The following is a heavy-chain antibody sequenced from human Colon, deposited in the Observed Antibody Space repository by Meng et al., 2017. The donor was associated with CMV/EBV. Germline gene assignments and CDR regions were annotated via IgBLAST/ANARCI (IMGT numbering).Heavy chain of an antibody. CDR1: GFTFSSYG. CDR3: AKDGRYYDSRGYGP. J-gene: IGHJ5*02. D-gene: IGHD3-22*01. CDR2: IRYDGSNK. V-gene: IGHV3-30*02. Sequence: GESLKISCAASGFTFSSYGMHWVRQAPGKGLEWVAFIRYDGSNKYYADSVKGRFTISRDNSKNTLYLQMNSLRAEDTAVYYCAKDGRYYDSRGYGPWGQGTLVTVSS.